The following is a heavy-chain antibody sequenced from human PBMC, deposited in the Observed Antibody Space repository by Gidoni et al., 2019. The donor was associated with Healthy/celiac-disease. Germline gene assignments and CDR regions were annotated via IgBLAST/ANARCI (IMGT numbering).Heavy chain of an antibody. J-gene: IGHJ6*02. CDR3: ARGSPYCSGGSCYSGYYYGMDV. D-gene: IGHD2-15*01. CDR2: IYYSGTT. Sequence: QVQLQESGPGLVKPSETLSLTCTVSGGSISSYYWIWIRQPPGKGLEWIGYIYYSGTTNYNPSLKSRVTISVDTSKNQFSLKLSSVTAADTAVYYCARGSPYCSGGSCYSGYYYGMDVWGQGTTVTVSS. CDR1: GGSISSYY. V-gene: IGHV4-59*01.